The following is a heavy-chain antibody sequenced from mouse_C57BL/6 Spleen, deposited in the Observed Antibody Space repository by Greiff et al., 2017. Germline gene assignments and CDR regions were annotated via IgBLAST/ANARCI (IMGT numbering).Heavy chain of an antibody. Sequence: EVQPQESGGDLVKPGGSLKLSCAASGFTFSSYGMSWVRQTPDKRLEWVATISSGGSYTYYPDSVKGRFTISRDNAKNTLYLQMSSLKSEDTAMYYCARQRYDYDEALAYWGQGTLVTVSA. J-gene: IGHJ3*01. D-gene: IGHD2-4*01. CDR3: ARQRYDYDEALAY. CDR1: GFTFSSYG. CDR2: ISSGGSYT. V-gene: IGHV5-6*01.